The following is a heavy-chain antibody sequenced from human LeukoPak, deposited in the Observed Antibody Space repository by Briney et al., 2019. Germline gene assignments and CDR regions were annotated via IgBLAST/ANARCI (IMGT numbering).Heavy chain of an antibody. CDR1: VGSITNSNR. J-gene: IGHJ4*02. V-gene: IGHV4-4*02. CDR2: IYHSGSP. CDR3: ARVNINNWHSCDY. Sequence: SETLSLTCAVSVGSITNSNRWSWVRQPPGKGLEWIGEIYHSGSPNYNPSLKSRVTISVDKSRDHFSLNLSSVTAADTAVYYCARVNINNWHSCDYWGQGTLVTVSS. D-gene: IGHD1-1*01.